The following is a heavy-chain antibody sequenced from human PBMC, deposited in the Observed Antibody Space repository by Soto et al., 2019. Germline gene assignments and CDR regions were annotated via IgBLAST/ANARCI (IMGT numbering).Heavy chain of an antibody. Sequence: QVQLVQSGAEVKKPGSSVKVSCKASGGTFSSYAISWVRQAPGQGLEWMGGIIPIFGTANYAQKFQGRVTITADESTSTAYMEMSSLRCEDTAVYYCARGRYYDSSGYYQGYYYYYGMDVWGQGTTVTVSS. CDR3: ARGRYYDSSGYYQGYYYYYGMDV. D-gene: IGHD3-22*01. J-gene: IGHJ6*02. V-gene: IGHV1-69*12. CDR2: IIPIFGTA. CDR1: GGTFSSYA.